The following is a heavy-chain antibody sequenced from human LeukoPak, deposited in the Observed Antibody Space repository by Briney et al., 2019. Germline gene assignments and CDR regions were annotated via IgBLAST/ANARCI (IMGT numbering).Heavy chain of an antibody. CDR1: GFTFSSCS. CDR3: ARRVYSSSSFDY. J-gene: IGHJ4*02. D-gene: IGHD6-13*01. CDR2: ISSSSSYI. Sequence: KSGGSLRLSCAASGFTFSSCSMNWVRQAPGKGLEWVSSISSSSSYIYYADSVKGRLTISRDNAKNSLYLQMNSLRAEDTAVYYCARRVYSSSSFDYWGQGTLVTVSS. V-gene: IGHV3-21*01.